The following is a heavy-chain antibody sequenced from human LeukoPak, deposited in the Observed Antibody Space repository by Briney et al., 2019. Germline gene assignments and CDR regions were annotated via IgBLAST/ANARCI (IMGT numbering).Heavy chain of an antibody. V-gene: IGHV4-30-4*01. CDR1: GGSISSGDYY. Sequence: PPETLSLTCTVSGGSISSGDYYWSWIRQPPGKGLEWIGYIYYSGSTYYNPSLKSRVTISLDTSKNQFSLNLSSVTAADTAVYYCARGTGGSSTNFDYWGQGTLVTVSS. J-gene: IGHJ4*02. D-gene: IGHD1-14*01. CDR3: ARGTGGSSTNFDY. CDR2: IYYSGST.